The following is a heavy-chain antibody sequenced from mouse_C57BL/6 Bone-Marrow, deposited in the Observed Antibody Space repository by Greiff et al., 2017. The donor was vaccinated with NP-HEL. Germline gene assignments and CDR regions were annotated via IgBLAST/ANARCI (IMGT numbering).Heavy chain of an antibody. V-gene: IGHV10-1*01. D-gene: IGHD3-1*01. CDR2: IRSKSNNYAT. J-gene: IGHJ4*01. Sequence: EVKLVESGGGLVQPKGSLKLSCAASGFSFNTYAMNWVRQAPGKGLEWVARIRSKSNNYATYYADSVKDRFTISRDDSESMLYLQMNNLKTEDTAMYYCVRRQLGDYAMDYWGQGTSVTVSS. CDR1: GFSFNTYA. CDR3: VRRQLGDYAMDY.